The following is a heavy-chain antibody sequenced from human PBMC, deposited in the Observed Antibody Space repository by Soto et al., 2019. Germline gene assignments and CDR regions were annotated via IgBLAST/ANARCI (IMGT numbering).Heavy chain of an antibody. Sequence: QVQLVESGGGMVQPGTSLRLSCAASGFTFSNYGMHWVRQAPGKGLEWVTLISYDGSNKYYADSVKGRFTISRDSSKNTLYLQMNSLRAEDTAVYYCAKGYCSGGSCYSPFDYWGQGTLVTVSS. CDR1: GFTFSNYG. CDR3: AKGYCSGGSCYSPFDY. J-gene: IGHJ4*02. CDR2: ISYDGSNK. V-gene: IGHV3-30*18. D-gene: IGHD2-15*01.